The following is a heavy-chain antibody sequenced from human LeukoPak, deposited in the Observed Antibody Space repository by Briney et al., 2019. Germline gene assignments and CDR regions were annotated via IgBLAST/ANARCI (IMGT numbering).Heavy chain of an antibody. Sequence: GGSLRLSCSASGFTFSNFAMHWVRQAPGKGLEHVSAIRSNGDSTYYTDSVKGRFTISRDNSQKTLYLQMSSLRAEDTGVYYCVKAATVTIHYYYYGMDVWGQGTTVSVSS. D-gene: IGHD4-17*01. CDR2: IRSNGDST. CDR3: VKAATVTIHYYYYGMDV. V-gene: IGHV3-64D*09. J-gene: IGHJ6*02. CDR1: GFTFSNFA.